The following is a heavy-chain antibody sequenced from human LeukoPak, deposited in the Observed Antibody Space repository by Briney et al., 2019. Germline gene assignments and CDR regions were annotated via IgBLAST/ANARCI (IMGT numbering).Heavy chain of an antibody. CDR3: AKDLTTGTLSFDY. D-gene: IGHD1-1*01. V-gene: IGHV3-21*01. CDR2: ISSSSNYI. Sequence: GGSLRLSCAASGFTFSSYNMNWVRQAPGKGLEWVSSISSSSNYIYYTDSVKGRFTISRDNAKNSLYLQMNSLRAEDTAVYYCAKDLTTGTLSFDYWGQGTLVTVSS. CDR1: GFTFSSYN. J-gene: IGHJ4*02.